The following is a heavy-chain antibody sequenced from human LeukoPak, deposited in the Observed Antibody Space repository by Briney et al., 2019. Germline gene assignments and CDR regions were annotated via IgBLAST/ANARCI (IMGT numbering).Heavy chain of an antibody. CDR1: GFNFIDYD. CDR3: ARGGIQVSGIDEFDY. Sequence: GGSLRLSCVASGFNFIDYDMYWVRQVIGKGLEWVSAIGIRGDTHYSGSVKGRFTISRENAESSLYLQMNSLRAEDTAVYYCARGGIQVSGIDEFDYWGQGTLVTVSS. D-gene: IGHD6-19*01. CDR2: IGIRGDT. V-gene: IGHV3-13*01. J-gene: IGHJ4*02.